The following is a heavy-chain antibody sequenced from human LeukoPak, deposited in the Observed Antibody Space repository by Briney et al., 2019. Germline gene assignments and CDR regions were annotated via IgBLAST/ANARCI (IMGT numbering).Heavy chain of an antibody. CDR2: IYYSGST. Sequence: PSETLSLTCTVSGGSISSSSYYWGWIRQPPGKGLEWIGSIYYSGSTCYNPSLKSRVTISVDTSKNQFSLKLSSVTAADTAVYYCARRGQVGADYGWYFDLWGRGTLVTVSS. D-gene: IGHD1-26*01. V-gene: IGHV4-39*01. J-gene: IGHJ2*01. CDR3: ARRGQVGADYGWYFDL. CDR1: GGSISSSSYY.